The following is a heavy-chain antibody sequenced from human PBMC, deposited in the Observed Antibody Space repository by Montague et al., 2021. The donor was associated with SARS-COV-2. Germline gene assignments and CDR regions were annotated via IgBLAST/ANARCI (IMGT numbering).Heavy chain of an antibody. CDR2: IYYSGST. CDR1: GGSISSSSYY. Sequence: SETLSLTCTVSGGSISSSSYYWGWIRQPPGKGLEWIGSIYYSGSTYYXXXLKSRVTLSVDTSKNQFSLKLSSVTAADTAVYYCARAGRQQLVRLSGMDVWGQGTTVTVSS. CDR3: ARAGRQQLVRLSGMDV. D-gene: IGHD6-13*01. J-gene: IGHJ6*02. V-gene: IGHV4-39*07.